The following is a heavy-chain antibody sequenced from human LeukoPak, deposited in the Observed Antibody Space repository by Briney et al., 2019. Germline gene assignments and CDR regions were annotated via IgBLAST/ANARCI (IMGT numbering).Heavy chain of an antibody. Sequence: PSETLSLTCTVSGGSISSYYWSWIRRPPGKGPEWIGYIYYSGSTNYNPSLKSRVTISVDTSKNQFSLKLSSVTAADTAVYYCARRSYGYADDYWGQGTLVTVSS. V-gene: IGHV4-59*01. CDR3: ARRSYGYADDY. J-gene: IGHJ4*02. CDR2: IYYSGST. D-gene: IGHD5-18*01. CDR1: GGSISSYY.